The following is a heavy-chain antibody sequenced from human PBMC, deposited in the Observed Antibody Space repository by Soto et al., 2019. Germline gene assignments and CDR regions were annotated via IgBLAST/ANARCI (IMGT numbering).Heavy chain of an antibody. J-gene: IGHJ3*02. CDR1: GFTFSSYG. D-gene: IGHD6-19*01. Sequence: QVQLVESGGGVVQPGRSLRLSCAASGFTFSSYGMHWVRQAPGKGLEWVAVIWYDGSNKYYADSVKGRFTISRDNSKNTLYLQMNRQRAEDTAVYYCARHQNVGSGWYYDAFDIWGQGTMVTVSS. CDR2: IWYDGSNK. CDR3: ARHQNVGSGWYYDAFDI. V-gene: IGHV3-33*01.